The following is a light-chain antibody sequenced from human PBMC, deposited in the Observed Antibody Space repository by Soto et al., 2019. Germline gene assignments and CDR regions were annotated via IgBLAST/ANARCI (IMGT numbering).Light chain of an antibody. CDR3: QQFKTYPIT. Sequence: DIQMTQSPSTLSASLGAKVTITCRASQSISTLLAWYQQTPGRAPNLLIYDASSLQSGVPSRFSGSGSGTEFTLTISSLQPDDFATYFCQQFKTYPITFGQGTRVEIK. CDR2: DAS. CDR1: QSISTL. J-gene: IGKJ5*01. V-gene: IGKV1-5*01.